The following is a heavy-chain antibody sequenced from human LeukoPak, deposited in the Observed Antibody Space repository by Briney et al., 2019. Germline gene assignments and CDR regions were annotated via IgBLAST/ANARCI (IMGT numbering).Heavy chain of an antibody. Sequence: SETLSLTCTVSGGSVSSYYWSWIRQPAGKGLEWIGRIYTSGSTNYNPSLKSRVTMSVDTSKNQFSLKLSSVTAADTAVYYCARAHILTGYSDDAFDIWGQGTMVTVSS. J-gene: IGHJ3*02. CDR1: GGSVSSYY. CDR3: ARAHILTGYSDDAFDI. CDR2: IYTSGST. D-gene: IGHD3-9*01. V-gene: IGHV4-4*07.